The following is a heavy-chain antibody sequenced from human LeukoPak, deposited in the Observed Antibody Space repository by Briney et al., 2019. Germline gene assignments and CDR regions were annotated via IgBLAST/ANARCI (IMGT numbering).Heavy chain of an antibody. CDR1: EFTFSSYW. V-gene: IGHV3-23*01. Sequence: GGSLRLSCAASEFTFSSYWMSWVRQAPGKGLEWVSAISGSGGSTYYADSVKGRFTISRDNSTNTLYLQMNSLRAEDTAVYYCAKGPVEIATISHYFDYWGQGTLVTVSS. CDR2: ISGSGGST. J-gene: IGHJ4*02. D-gene: IGHD5-24*01. CDR3: AKGPVEIATISHYFDY.